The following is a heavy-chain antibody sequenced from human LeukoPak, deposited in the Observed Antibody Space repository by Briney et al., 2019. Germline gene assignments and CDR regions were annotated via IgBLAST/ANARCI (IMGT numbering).Heavy chain of an antibody. Sequence: PSETLSLTCAVSGYSISSGYYWGWIRQPPGKGLEWIGSIYHSGSTYYNPSLKSRVTISVDTSKNQFSLKLSSVTAADTAVYYCARKGYCSGGSCGAFDIWGQGTMVTVSS. CDR1: GYSISSGYY. D-gene: IGHD2-15*01. J-gene: IGHJ3*02. V-gene: IGHV4-38-2*01. CDR3: ARKGYCSGGSCGAFDI. CDR2: IYHSGST.